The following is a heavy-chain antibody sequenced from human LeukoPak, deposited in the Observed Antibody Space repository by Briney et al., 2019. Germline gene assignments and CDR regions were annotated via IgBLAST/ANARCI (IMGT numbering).Heavy chain of an antibody. CDR1: GFTFDDYG. Sequence: GGSLRLSCAASGFTFDDYGMSWVRQARGKGLEWVSGINWNGGSRVYADSGKGRFTISRDNAKNSLYLQMNSLRAEDTALYYCARFYVGDDYWGQGTLVTVSS. J-gene: IGHJ4*02. V-gene: IGHV3-20*04. CDR3: ARFYVGDDY. D-gene: IGHD2/OR15-2a*01. CDR2: INWNGGSR.